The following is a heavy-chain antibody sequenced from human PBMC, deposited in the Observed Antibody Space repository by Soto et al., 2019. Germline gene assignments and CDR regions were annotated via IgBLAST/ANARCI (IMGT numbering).Heavy chain of an antibody. D-gene: IGHD3-3*01. CDR3: AKDLFQYDFWSGDQK. Sequence: EVQLVESGGGLAQPGRSLRLSCATSGFTFDDYAMHWVRQAPGKGLEWVSGISWDGGTICYADSVKGRFTISRDNAKKYLCMEMNTLRPEDTAIYFGAKDLFQYDFWSGDQKWGHGTLVTVSS. J-gene: IGHJ4*01. CDR2: ISWDGGTI. CDR1: GFTFDDYA. V-gene: IGHV3-9*01.